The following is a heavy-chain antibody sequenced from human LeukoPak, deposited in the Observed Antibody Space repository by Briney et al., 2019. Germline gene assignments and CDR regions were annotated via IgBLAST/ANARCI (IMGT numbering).Heavy chain of an antibody. Sequence: PGGSLRLSCAASGFTFSSYSMNWFRQAPGKGLEWVSSISSSSSYIYYADSVKGRFTISRDNAKNSLYLQMNSLRAEDTAVYYCARDYCSSTSCYTGFDYWGQGTLVTVSS. V-gene: IGHV3-21*01. J-gene: IGHJ4*02. CDR2: ISSSSSYI. CDR1: GFTFSSYS. D-gene: IGHD2-2*02. CDR3: ARDYCSSTSCYTGFDY.